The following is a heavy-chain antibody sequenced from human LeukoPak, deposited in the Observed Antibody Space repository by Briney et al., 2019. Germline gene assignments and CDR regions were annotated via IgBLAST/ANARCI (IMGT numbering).Heavy chain of an antibody. CDR1: GFTLSRYD. V-gene: IGHV3-30*04. Sequence: GGSLRLSCAASGFTLSRYDMHWVRQAPGKRLEWVAIISYDGSDKYYADSVKGRFTISRDNSKNTLYVQMNSLGPEDTALYYCARDRGYCSGGSCYSAFDYWGQGTLVTVSS. CDR3: ARDRGYCSGGSCYSAFDY. CDR2: ISYDGSDK. J-gene: IGHJ4*02. D-gene: IGHD2-15*01.